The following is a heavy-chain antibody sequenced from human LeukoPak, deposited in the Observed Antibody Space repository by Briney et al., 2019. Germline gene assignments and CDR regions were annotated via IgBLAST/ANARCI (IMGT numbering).Heavy chain of an antibody. CDR2: ISSCGSNI. Sequence: GGSLRLSCAASGFTFSDYYMRWIRQAPGGGLEWVSYISSCGSNIFYADSVTGRLTIARNNAKNTLYLQMNVLRAEHTAVYYCARGQYYYDSSGYWGFNYWGQGTLVTVSS. V-gene: IGHV3-11*01. CDR3: ARGQYYYDSSGYWGFNY. CDR1: GFTFSDYY. J-gene: IGHJ4*02. D-gene: IGHD3-22*01.